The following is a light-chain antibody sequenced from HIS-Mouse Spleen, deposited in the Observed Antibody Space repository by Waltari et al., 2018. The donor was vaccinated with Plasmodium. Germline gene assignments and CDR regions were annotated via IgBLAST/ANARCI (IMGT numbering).Light chain of an antibody. V-gene: IGKV1-39*01. CDR2: AAS. Sequence: DIQMTQSPSSLSASVGDRVPITCRASQSISSYLNWYQQKPGKAPKLLIYAASSLQSGVPLRFSGSGSGTDFTLTISSLQPGDFATYYCQQSYSTPPTFGGGTKVEIK. J-gene: IGKJ4*01. CDR3: QQSYSTPPT. CDR1: QSISSY.